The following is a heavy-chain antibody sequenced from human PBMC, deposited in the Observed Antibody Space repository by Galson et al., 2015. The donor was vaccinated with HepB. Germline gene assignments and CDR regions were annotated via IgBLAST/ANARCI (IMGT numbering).Heavy chain of an antibody. CDR3: ARDGSWNTAMVEWYFDL. J-gene: IGHJ2*01. D-gene: IGHD5-18*01. V-gene: IGHV3-21*01. CDR2: ISSSSSYI. CDR1: GFTFSSYS. Sequence: SLRLSCAASGFTFSSYSMNWVRQAPGKGLEWVSSISSSSSYIYYADSVKGRFTISRDNAKNSLYLQMNSLRAEDTAVYYCARDGSWNTAMVEWYFDLWGRGTLVTVSS.